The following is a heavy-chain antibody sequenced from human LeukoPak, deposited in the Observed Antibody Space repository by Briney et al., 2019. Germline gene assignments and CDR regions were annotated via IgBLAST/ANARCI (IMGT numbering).Heavy chain of an antibody. D-gene: IGHD3-10*01. V-gene: IGHV1-2*02. CDR2: INPNSGGT. J-gene: IGHJ4*02. Sequence: ASVKVSCKVSGYTLTELSMHWVRQAPGQGLEWMGWINPNSGGTNYAQKFQGRVTMTRDTSISTAYMELSRLRSDDTAVYYCARAWYYYGSGSQNPADYWGQGTLVTVSS. CDR1: GYTLTELS. CDR3: ARAWYYYGSGSQNPADY.